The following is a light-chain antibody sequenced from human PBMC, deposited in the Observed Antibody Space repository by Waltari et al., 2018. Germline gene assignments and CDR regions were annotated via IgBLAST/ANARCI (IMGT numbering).Light chain of an antibody. CDR3: QQRSNWPTT. CDR2: DAT. V-gene: IGKV3-11*01. J-gene: IGKJ4*01. CDR1: QGVSTY. Sequence: EVVLTQSPATLSLYPGETATLSCRASQGVSTYLAWYQHKPGQAPRLLIYDATNRATGIPARFGGSGSGTDFTLTISSLDPEDFAVYFCQQRSNWPTTFGGGTKVEIK.